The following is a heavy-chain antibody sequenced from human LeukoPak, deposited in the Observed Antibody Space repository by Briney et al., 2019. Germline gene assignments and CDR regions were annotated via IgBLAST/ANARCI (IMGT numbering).Heavy chain of an antibody. CDR3: AKDQERWSYGMDV. J-gene: IGHJ6*02. CDR1: GFTFSSYG. V-gene: IGHV3-30*18. D-gene: IGHD2-15*01. Sequence: GGSLRLSCAASGFTFSSYGMHWVRQAPGKGLEWVAVISYDGSNKYYADSVKGRFTISRDNSKNPLYLQMNSLRAEDTAVYYCAKDQERWSYGMDVWGQGTTVTVSS. CDR2: ISYDGSNK.